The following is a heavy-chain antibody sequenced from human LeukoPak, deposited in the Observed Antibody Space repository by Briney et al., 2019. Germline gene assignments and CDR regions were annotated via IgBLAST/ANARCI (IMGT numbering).Heavy chain of an antibody. J-gene: IGHJ4*02. CDR2: IAWNSGNT. Sequence: PGGSLRLSCVGSGFAFHNYAMHWVRRPPGKGLEWVSGIAWNSGNTGFADSVKGRFTISRDNAENSLSLQMNSLTPEDTAFYFCAKDMNSYGSGSSYNPWGPFDSWGQGTLATVSS. D-gene: IGHD3-10*01. V-gene: IGHV3-9*01. CDR3: AKDMNSYGSGSSYNPWGPFDS. CDR1: GFAFHNYA.